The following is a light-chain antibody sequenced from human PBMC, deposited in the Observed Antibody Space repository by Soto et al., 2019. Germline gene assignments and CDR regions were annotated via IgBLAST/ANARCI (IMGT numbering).Light chain of an antibody. J-gene: IGKJ1*01. CDR1: QSISSY. CDR2: AAS. V-gene: IGKV1-39*01. Sequence: IEITQPPSSLSAAVGDRVTITCRASQSISSYLHWYQQKPGKAPKLLIYAASSLQSGVPSRFSGSGSGTDFTLTISSLQPEDFATYYCQQSYSTPWTFGQGTKVDVK. CDR3: QQSYSTPWT.